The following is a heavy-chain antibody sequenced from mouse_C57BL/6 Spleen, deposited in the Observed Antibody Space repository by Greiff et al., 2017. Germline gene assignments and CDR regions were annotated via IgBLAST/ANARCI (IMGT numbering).Heavy chain of an antibody. CDR1: GYTFTGYW. CDR3: ARSNYYGSSYTYYYAMDY. D-gene: IGHD1-1*01. J-gene: IGHJ4*01. Sequence: QVQLKESGAELMKPGASVKLSCKATGYTFTGYWIEWVKQRPGHGLEWIGEILPGSGSTNYNEKFKGKATFTADTSSNTAYMQLSSLTTEDSAIYYCARSNYYGSSYTYYYAMDYWGQGTSVTVSS. CDR2: ILPGSGST. V-gene: IGHV1-9*01.